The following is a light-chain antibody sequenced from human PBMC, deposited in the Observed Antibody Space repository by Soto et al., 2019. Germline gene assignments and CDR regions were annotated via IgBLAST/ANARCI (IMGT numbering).Light chain of an antibody. V-gene: IGKV3-11*01. CDR2: DAS. J-gene: IGKJ5*01. Sequence: EIVLTQSPATLSLSPGERATVSCRASQSVSNNLGWYQQKAGQAPRLLIYDASNRATGIPARFSGSGSGTDCTLTISSLAPEDFEVYYCQPGGTFGQGTRLEIK. CDR3: QPGGT. CDR1: QSVSNN.